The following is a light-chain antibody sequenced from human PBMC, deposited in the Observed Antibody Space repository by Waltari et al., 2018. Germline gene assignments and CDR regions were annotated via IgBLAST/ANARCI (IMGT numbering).Light chain of an antibody. J-gene: IGKJ5*01. Sequence: DIVMTQSPLSLPVTPGEPASISCRSSQSLLHTNGFHYLEWYLQSPGQSPQLLIYLGTNRASGVPDRFSGSRSGTDFTLKISSVEAEDVGVYYCMQTLQSPVTFGQGTRLEIK. CDR1: QSLLHTNGFHY. CDR2: LGT. V-gene: IGKV2-28*01. CDR3: MQTLQSPVT.